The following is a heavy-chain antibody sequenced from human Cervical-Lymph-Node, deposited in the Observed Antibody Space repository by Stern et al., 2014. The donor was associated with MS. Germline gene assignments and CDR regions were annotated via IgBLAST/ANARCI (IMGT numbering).Heavy chain of an antibody. CDR3: ARPECTGGTCYSSWFDP. J-gene: IGHJ5*02. CDR2: IKHDGSQK. D-gene: IGHD2-15*01. V-gene: IGHV3-7*01. CDR1: GFTFSTYW. Sequence: VQLVQSGGGLVQPGGSLRLSCAASGFTFSTYWMSWVRQAPGKGQEWVANIKHDGSQKYYVDSVKGRFTISRDNAKNSLYLQMNSLRAEDTAVYYWARPECTGGTCYSSWFDPWGQGTLVTVSS.